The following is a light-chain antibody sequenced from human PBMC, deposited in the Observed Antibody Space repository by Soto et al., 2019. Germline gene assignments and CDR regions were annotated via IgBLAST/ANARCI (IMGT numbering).Light chain of an antibody. Sequence: QSALTQPASVSGSPGQSITISCTGTSSDIGGYKSVSWYQQHPGKAPKLMIYEVSNRPSGVSNRFSGSKSGNTASLTISGLQAEDEAYYYCSSYTTSTSFILFGGGTKLTVL. CDR3: SSYTTSTSFIL. V-gene: IGLV2-14*01. J-gene: IGLJ2*01. CDR1: SSDIGGYKS. CDR2: EVS.